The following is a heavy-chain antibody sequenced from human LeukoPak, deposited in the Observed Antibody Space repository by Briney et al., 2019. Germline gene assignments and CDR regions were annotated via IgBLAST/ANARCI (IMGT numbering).Heavy chain of an antibody. CDR1: GFTFDDYA. CDR3: AEGVATGYYKYAFDI. J-gene: IGHJ3*02. Sequence: GRSLRLSCAASGFTFDDYAMHWVRQAPGKGLEWVSGISWNSGSIGYADSVKGRFTISRDNAKNSLYLQMNSLRAEDTALYYCAEGVATGYYKYAFDIWGQGTMVTVSS. CDR2: ISWNSGSI. D-gene: IGHD3-9*01. V-gene: IGHV3-9*01.